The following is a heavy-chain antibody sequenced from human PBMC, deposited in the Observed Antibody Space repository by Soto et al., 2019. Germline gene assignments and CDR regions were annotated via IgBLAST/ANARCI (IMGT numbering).Heavy chain of an antibody. CDR2: ISSTGALM. D-gene: IGHD6-19*01. J-gene: IGHJ4*02. Sequence: EVQLVESGGGLVKPGGSLRLSCAASGFIFSQYSMNWVRQAPGKGLEWVSSISSTGALMYYAGSVKGRFTISRDDADNSLYLQMNSWRVEDTAVYYCARDRLARGIPVAGRIDYWGQGALVTVSS. CDR1: GFIFSQYS. V-gene: IGHV3-21*02. CDR3: ARDRLARGIPVAGRIDY.